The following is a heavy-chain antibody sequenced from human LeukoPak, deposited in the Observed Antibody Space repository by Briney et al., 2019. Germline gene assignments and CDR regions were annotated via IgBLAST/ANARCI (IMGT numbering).Heavy chain of an antibody. J-gene: IGHJ4*02. D-gene: IGHD3-16*02. V-gene: IGHV1-69*02. Sequence: GSSVKVSCKASGGTFSSYTISWVRQAPGQGLEWMGRIIPILGIANYAQKFQGRVTITTDESTSTAYMELSSLRSEDTAVYYCARTLTFGGVIATSFDYWGQGTLVTVSS. CDR2: IIPILGIA. CDR1: GGTFSSYT. CDR3: ARTLTFGGVIATSFDY.